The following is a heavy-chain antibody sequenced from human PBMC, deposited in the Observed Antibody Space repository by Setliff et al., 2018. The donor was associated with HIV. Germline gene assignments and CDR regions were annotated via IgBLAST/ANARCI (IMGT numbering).Heavy chain of an antibody. CDR2: IIPAFGTA. CDR1: GGSFRTSV. CDR3: ARDQTGVAAAAFGGGSAWSDEGFDI. D-gene: IGHD6-13*01. Sequence: SVKVSCKTSGGSFRTSVISWVRQAPGQGLEWVGGIIPAFGTANYAQKFQGRVTITADESTSTAYMELSSLSSEDTAVYYCARDQTGVAAAAFGGGSAWSDEGFDIWGQGTMVTVSS. J-gene: IGHJ3*02. V-gene: IGHV1-69*13.